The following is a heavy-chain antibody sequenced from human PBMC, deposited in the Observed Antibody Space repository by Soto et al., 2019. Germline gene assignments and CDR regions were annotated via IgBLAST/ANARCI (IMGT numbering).Heavy chain of an antibody. Sequence: KPSETLSLTCTVSGGSISSYYWSWIRQPPGKGLEWIGYIYYSGSTNYNPSLKSRVTISVDTSKNQFSLKLSSVTAADTAVYYCARRSLNTYCSGGSCYSSFAFDIWGQGTMVTVSS. D-gene: IGHD2-15*01. J-gene: IGHJ3*02. CDR1: GGSISSYY. V-gene: IGHV4-59*08. CDR3: ARRSLNTYCSGGSCYSSFAFDI. CDR2: IYYSGST.